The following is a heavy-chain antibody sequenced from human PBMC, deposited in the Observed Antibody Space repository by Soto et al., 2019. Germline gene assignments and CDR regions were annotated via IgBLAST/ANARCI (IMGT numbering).Heavy chain of an antibody. J-gene: IGHJ6*02. D-gene: IGHD3-22*01. Sequence: SETLSLTCTVSGGSISRYYWSWIGQPPGKGLEWIGYIYYSGSTNYNPSLKSRVTISVDTSKNQFSLKLSSVTAADTAVYYCASNYYDSSGYSYYYYYGMDVWGQGTTVTVSS. V-gene: IGHV4-59*01. CDR2: IYYSGST. CDR3: ASNYYDSSGYSYYYYYGMDV. CDR1: GGSISRYY.